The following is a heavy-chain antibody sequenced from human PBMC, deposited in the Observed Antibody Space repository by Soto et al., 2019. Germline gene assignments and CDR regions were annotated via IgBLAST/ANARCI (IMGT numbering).Heavy chain of an antibody. Sequence: QVQLVESGGGVVQPGRSLRRSCAASGFTFSNYAIHWVRQAPGKGLEWVAVISYDGSNKCYADSVKGRFTISRDNSKNTLYLQMSSLRAEDTAVYYCARGGDFWSGIDYWGQGTLVTVSS. CDR3: ARGGDFWSGIDY. CDR1: GFTFSNYA. CDR2: ISYDGSNK. J-gene: IGHJ4*02. V-gene: IGHV3-30-3*01. D-gene: IGHD3-3*01.